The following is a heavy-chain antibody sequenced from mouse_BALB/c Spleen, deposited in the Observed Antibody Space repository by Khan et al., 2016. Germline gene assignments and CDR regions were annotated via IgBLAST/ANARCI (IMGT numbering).Heavy chain of an antibody. CDR2: IHYSGST. CDR3: ATSTSRYWYYFDY. V-gene: IGHV3-1*02. Sequence: EVQLQESGPDLVKPSQSLSLTCTVTGYSIPSHYSWHWIRHFPGNKLEWMGYIHYSGSTNYNPSLKSRISITRDTSKNQFFLQLNSVTTEDTAKDYCATSTSRYWYYFDYWGPGTTLTVSS. D-gene: IGHD4-1*01. CDR1: GYSIPSHYS. J-gene: IGHJ2*01.